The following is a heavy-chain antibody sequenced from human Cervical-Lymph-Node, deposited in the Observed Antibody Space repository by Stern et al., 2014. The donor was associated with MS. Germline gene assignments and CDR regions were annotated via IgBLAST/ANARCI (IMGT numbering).Heavy chain of an antibody. CDR2: IYHSGST. Sequence: QVQLQESGPGLVKPSETLSLTCTVSGGSISTSGYYWAWIRQPPGKGPEWIGTIYHSGSTYYNPPLKSLPSIPVDPSNNQFSLRVTSVTAADSAVYYCARTSGIRYYFDYWGQGTLVTVSS. V-gene: IGHV4-39*01. J-gene: IGHJ4*02. CDR3: ARTSGIRYYFDY. CDR1: GGSISTSGYY. D-gene: IGHD3-10*01.